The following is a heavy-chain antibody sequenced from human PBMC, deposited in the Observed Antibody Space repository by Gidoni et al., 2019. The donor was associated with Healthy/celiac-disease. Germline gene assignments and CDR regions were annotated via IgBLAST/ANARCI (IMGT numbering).Heavy chain of an antibody. CDR1: GGSISSSSYY. Sequence: QLQLQESGPGLVKPSETLSLTCTVSGGSISSSSYYWGWIRQPPGKGLEWIGSIYYSGSTYYNPSLKSRVTISVDTSKNQFSLKLSSVTAADTAVYYCARRSGWDSEDWYFDLWGRGTLVTVSS. V-gene: IGHV4-39*01. CDR3: ARRSGWDSEDWYFDL. D-gene: IGHD6-19*01. J-gene: IGHJ2*01. CDR2: IYYSGST.